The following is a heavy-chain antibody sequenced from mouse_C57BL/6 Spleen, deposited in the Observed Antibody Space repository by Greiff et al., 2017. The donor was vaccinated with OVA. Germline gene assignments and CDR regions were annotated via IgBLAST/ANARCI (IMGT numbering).Heavy chain of an antibody. CDR3: ARHYGSSHWYFDV. CDR1: GFTFSDYY. CDR2: ISNGGGST. J-gene: IGHJ1*03. D-gene: IGHD1-1*01. V-gene: IGHV5-12*01. Sequence: EVMLVESGGGLVQPGGSLKLSCAASGFTFSDYYMYWVRQTPEKRLEWVAYISNGGGSTYSPDTVKGRFTIYRDNAKNTLYLQMSRLKSEDTAMYYCARHYGSSHWYFDVWGTGTTVTVSS.